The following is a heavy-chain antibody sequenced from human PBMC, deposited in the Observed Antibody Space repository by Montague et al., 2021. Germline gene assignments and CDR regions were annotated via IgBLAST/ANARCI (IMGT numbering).Heavy chain of an antibody. V-gene: IGHV4-39*01. D-gene: IGHD1/OR15-1a*01. Sequence: SETLSLTCTVSGGSISSTSHYWDWIRQPPGKGLEWIGTFYPGGNTYYNPALKSRVSISADTSNNQFSPKLHSVTAADTAVYFCARARITGTTTPLDYWGQGTLVIVSS. CDR3: ARARITGTTTPLDY. J-gene: IGHJ4*02. CDR1: GGSISSTSHY. CDR2: FYPGGNT.